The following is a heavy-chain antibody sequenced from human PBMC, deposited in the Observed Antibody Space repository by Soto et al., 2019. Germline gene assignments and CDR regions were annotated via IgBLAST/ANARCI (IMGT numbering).Heavy chain of an antibody. J-gene: IGHJ6*02. CDR1: GGSLTNYY. CDR2: IYYSGST. Sequence: TSETLSLTCPVSGGSLTNYYWRWLRQPPGKGLEWIGFIYYSGSTNYNPSLKSRVTISVATFKNQVSLKLSSVTAADTAVYYCARDGTAVAAGYYGMDVWGQGTTVTVSS. D-gene: IGHD5-18*01. V-gene: IGHV4-59*01. CDR3: ARDGTAVAAGYYGMDV.